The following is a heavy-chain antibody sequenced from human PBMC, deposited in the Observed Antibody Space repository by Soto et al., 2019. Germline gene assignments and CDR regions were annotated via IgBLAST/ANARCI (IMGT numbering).Heavy chain of an antibody. Sequence: SVKVSCKASGGTFSSYAISWVRQAPGQGLEWMGGIIPIFGTANYAQKFQGRVTITADESTSTAYMELSSLRSEDTAVYYCARVDDGDYDSSGYYHYWGQGTLVTVSS. D-gene: IGHD3-22*01. V-gene: IGHV1-69*13. CDR2: IIPIFGTA. J-gene: IGHJ4*02. CDR3: ARVDDGDYDSSGYYHY. CDR1: GGTFSSYA.